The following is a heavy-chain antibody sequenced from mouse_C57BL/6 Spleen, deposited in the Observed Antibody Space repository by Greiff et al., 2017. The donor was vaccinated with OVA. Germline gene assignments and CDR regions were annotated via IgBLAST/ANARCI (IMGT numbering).Heavy chain of an antibody. CDR3: ARSHYCNNYFDY. CDR1: GYTFTSYW. CDR2: IHPNSGST. D-gene: IGHD2-1*01. J-gene: IGHJ2*01. V-gene: IGHV1-64*01. Sequence: VQLQQPGAELVKPGASVKLSCKASGYTFTSYWMHWVKQRPGQGLEWIGMIHPNSGSTNYHEQFKGKATLTVDKSSSTAYMQLTSLTSCDSAVYYCARSHYCNNYFDYWGQGTTLTVSS.